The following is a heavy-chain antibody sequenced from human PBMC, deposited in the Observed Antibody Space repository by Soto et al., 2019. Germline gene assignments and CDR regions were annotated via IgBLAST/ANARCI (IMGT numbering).Heavy chain of an antibody. J-gene: IGHJ6*02. V-gene: IGHV5-10-1*03. Sequence: VQLVQSGAEVRKPGESLRISCRGSGYIFTNYWISWVRQKPGKGLEWMGRIDPSESDTNYSPSFQGHVTISVDKSITTAYLQWNSLKASDTAIYYCARLYDSSGVDVWGQGTTVTVSS. CDR2: IDPSESDT. CDR1: GYIFTNYW. D-gene: IGHD3-22*01. CDR3: ARLYDSSGVDV.